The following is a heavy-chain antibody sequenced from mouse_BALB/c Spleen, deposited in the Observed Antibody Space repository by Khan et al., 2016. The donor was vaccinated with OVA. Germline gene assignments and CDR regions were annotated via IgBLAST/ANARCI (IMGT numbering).Heavy chain of an antibody. CDR1: GFTFSTYG. D-gene: IGHD1-1*01. J-gene: IGHJ3*01. Sequence: EVQLVESGGDLVKPGGSLKLSCAASGFTFSTYGMSWVRQTPDKRLEWVAAISSGGSYTYYPDSLKGQFTISRDNSNNTLYLQLSSLTSEDTDMYYCTRLAYYCSCEGFAYWGQGTLVTVSA. CDR2: ISSGGSYT. CDR3: TRLAYYCSCEGFAY. V-gene: IGHV5-6*01.